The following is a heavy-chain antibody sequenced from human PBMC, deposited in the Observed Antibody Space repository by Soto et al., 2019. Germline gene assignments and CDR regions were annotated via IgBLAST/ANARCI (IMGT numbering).Heavy chain of an antibody. D-gene: IGHD6-13*01. J-gene: IGHJ5*02. Sequence: SETLSLTCTVSGGSISSSSYYWGWIRQPPGKGLEWIGSIYYSGSTYYNPSLKSRVTISVDTSKNQFSLKLSSVTAADTAVYYCARHVRRYSSSWSPNWFDPWGQGTLVTVSS. CDR2: IYYSGST. V-gene: IGHV4-39*01. CDR3: ARHVRRYSSSWSPNWFDP. CDR1: GGSISSSSYY.